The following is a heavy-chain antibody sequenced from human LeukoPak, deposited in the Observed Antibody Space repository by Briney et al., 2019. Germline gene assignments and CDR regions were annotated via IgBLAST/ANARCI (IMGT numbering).Heavy chain of an antibody. CDR1: GDSISSHY. CDR2: IYYSGST. V-gene: IGHV4-59*11. D-gene: IGHD3-3*01. Sequence: PSETLSLTCTVSGDSISSHYWSWIRQPPGKGLEWIGYIYYSGSTNYNPSLKNRVTISVDTSKNQFSLKLSSVTAADTAVYYCARGGLYYDSYWDQGTLVTVSS. CDR3: ARGGLYYDSY. J-gene: IGHJ4*02.